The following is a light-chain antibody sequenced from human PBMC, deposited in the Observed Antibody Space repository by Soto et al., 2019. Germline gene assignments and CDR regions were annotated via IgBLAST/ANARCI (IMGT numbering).Light chain of an antibody. Sequence: QSALTQPASVSGSPGQSITISCTGTSRDVGAYNYVSWYQQHPGKAPKLIVYDVTHRPSGVSDRFSGSKYGNTASLTISGLQAEDEADYFCSSHSNITHYVFGAGTKLTVL. V-gene: IGLV2-14*01. CDR3: SSHSNITHYV. CDR2: DVT. CDR1: SRDVGAYNY. J-gene: IGLJ1*01.